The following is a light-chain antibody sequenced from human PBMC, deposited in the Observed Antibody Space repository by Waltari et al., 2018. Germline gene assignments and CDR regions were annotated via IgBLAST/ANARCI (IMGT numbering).Light chain of an antibody. CDR1: QSVLYSSNNKNY. Sequence: DIVMPQSPDSLAVSLGERATINCKSSQSVLYSSNNKNYLAWYQQKPGQPPKLLIYWASTRESGVPDRFSGSGSGTDFTLTISSLQAEDVAVYYCQQYLSTPPTFGQGTKVEIK. CDR3: QQYLSTPPT. V-gene: IGKV4-1*01. CDR2: WAS. J-gene: IGKJ1*01.